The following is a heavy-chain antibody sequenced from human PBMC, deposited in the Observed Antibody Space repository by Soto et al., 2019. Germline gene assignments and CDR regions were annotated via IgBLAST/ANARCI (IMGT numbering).Heavy chain of an antibody. CDR2: IYYSGST. J-gene: IGHJ4*02. V-gene: IGHV4-30-4*01. D-gene: IGHD6-6*01. CDR1: GGSISSGDYY. CDR3: ARVEGLAPDNY. Sequence: SETLSLTCTVSGGSISSGDYYWSWIRQPPGKGLEWIGYIYYSGSTNYNPSLKSRVTISVDTSKNQFSLKLSSVTAADTAVYYCARVEGLAPDNYWGQGTLVTVSS.